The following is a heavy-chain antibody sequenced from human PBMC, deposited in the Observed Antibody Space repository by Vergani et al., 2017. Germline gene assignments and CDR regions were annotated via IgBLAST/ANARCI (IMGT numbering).Heavy chain of an antibody. CDR3: ARERVAAAAGNWYFDL. D-gene: IGHD6-13*01. V-gene: IGHV4-59*01. J-gene: IGHJ2*01. CDR2: IYYSGST. CDR1: GGSISSYY. Sequence: QVQLQESGPGLVKPSETLSLTCTVSGGSISSYYWSWIRQPPGKGLEWIGYIYYSGSTNYNPSLKSRVTISVDTSKNQFSLKLSSVTASDTAVYYCARERVAAAAGNWYFDLWGRGTLVTVSS.